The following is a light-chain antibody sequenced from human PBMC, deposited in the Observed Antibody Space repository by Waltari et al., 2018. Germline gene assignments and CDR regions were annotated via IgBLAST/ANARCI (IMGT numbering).Light chain of an antibody. Sequence: EIVLTQSPATLSLSPGERATLSCWASQNIGRHLAWYQQRPGQAPSLVIYDASNRATGIPARFSGRGSGTDFTLTISSLEPEDFAVYYCQQRSTWPLTFGGGTKVDIK. CDR1: QNIGRH. V-gene: IGKV3-11*01. J-gene: IGKJ4*01. CDR3: QQRSTWPLT. CDR2: DAS.